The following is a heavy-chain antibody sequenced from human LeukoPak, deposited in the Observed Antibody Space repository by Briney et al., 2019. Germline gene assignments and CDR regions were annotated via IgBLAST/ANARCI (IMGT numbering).Heavy chain of an antibody. CDR1: GGSFSCYY. D-gene: IGHD4-17*01. V-gene: IGHV4-34*01. Sequence: SETLSLTCAVYGGSFSCYYWSWIRQPPGKGLEWIGEINHSGSTNYNPSLKSRVAILVDTSKNQFSLKLSSVNAADTAVYYCARGHSPVTTKVSYFQHWGQGTLVTVSS. J-gene: IGHJ1*01. CDR2: INHSGST. CDR3: ARGHSPVTTKVSYFQH.